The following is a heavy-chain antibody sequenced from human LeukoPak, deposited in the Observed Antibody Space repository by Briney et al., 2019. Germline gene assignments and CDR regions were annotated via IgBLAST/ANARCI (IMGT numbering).Heavy chain of an antibody. Sequence: GASVKVSCKASGYMFTSYAVHWVRQAPGQRLEWMGWINGGNGNIEYSQEFQGRVTMTRDTSASTAYMELSRLTSDDTAVYYCARLGDIHEDYWGQGTLVTVSS. V-gene: IGHV1-3*01. CDR2: INGGNGNI. J-gene: IGHJ4*02. CDR1: GYMFTSYA. D-gene: IGHD3-16*01. CDR3: ARLGDIHEDY.